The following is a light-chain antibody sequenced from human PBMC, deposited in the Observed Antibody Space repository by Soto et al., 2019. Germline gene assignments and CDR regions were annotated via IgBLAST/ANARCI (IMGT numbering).Light chain of an antibody. V-gene: IGLV2-8*01. CDR3: SQYQGSNNSGV. Sequence: QSALTQPPSASGSPGQSVTISCTGTSSDDGGYNYVSWYQQHPGKAPKLMIHEVSKRTSGVPDRFSGSKTGNTASLTVSGLQAEDEALYYCSQYQGSNNSGVFGKGTRDTVL. CDR1: SSDDGGYNY. CDR2: EVS. J-gene: IGLJ1*01.